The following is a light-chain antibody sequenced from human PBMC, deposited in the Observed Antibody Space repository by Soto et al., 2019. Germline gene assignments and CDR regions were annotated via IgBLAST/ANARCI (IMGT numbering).Light chain of an antibody. CDR1: QSVTGT. CDR3: QQRSNWPLTWT. J-gene: IGKJ1*01. Sequence: EIVLTQSPATLSLSPGERATLSSRPSQSVTGTLAWYQQKPGQAPRLLIYDASNRATGIPARFSGSGSGTDFTLTISSLEPEDFAVYYCQQRSNWPLTWTFGQGTKVEIK. CDR2: DAS. V-gene: IGKV3-11*01.